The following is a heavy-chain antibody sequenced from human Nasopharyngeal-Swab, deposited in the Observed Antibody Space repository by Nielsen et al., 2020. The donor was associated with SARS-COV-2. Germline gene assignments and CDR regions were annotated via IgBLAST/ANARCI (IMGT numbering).Heavy chain of an antibody. Sequence: SVKVSCKASGGTFSSYAISWVRQAPGQGVEGMGGIIPIFGTANYAQKFQGRVTITADKSTSTAYMELSSLRSEDTAVYYCARDRSQYDILTGYPYYFDYWGQGTLVTVSS. D-gene: IGHD3-9*01. CDR3: ARDRSQYDILTGYPYYFDY. J-gene: IGHJ4*02. CDR1: GGTFSSYA. CDR2: IIPIFGTA. V-gene: IGHV1-69*06.